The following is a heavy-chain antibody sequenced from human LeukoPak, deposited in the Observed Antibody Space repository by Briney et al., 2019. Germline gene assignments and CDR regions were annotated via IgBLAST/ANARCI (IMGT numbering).Heavy chain of an antibody. CDR2: LYSNSIT. V-gene: IGHV3-53*01. Sequence: GGSLRLSCAASGFTVNNNYMTWVRQAPGKGLEWVSVLYSNSITYYADSVKGRFTISRDSSKNTLYLQMNSLRAEDTAVYYCARGINMMIVASGYWGQGTLVTVSS. CDR1: GFTVNNNY. CDR3: ARGINMMIVASGY. J-gene: IGHJ4*02. D-gene: IGHD3-22*01.